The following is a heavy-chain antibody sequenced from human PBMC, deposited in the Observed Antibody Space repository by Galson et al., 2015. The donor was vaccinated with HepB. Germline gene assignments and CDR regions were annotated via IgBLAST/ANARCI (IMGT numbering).Heavy chain of an antibody. D-gene: IGHD3-22*01. V-gene: IGHV3-23*01. Sequence: SLRLSCAASGFTFNSYAMNWVRQAPGKGLEWVSAISGSGGSTYHVDSVKGRFTISRDNSKETLYLQMHSLEAEDTAVYYCAKDGYYYDTSGHYFVGWYFDLWGRGTLVTVSS. J-gene: IGHJ2*01. CDR2: ISGSGGST. CDR1: GFTFNSYA. CDR3: AKDGYYYDTSGHYFVGWYFDL.